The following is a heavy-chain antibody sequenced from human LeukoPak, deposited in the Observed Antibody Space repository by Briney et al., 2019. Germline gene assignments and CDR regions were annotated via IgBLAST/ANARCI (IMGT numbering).Heavy chain of an antibody. CDR1: GYTFTGYY. V-gene: IGHV1-2*02. J-gene: IGHJ3*02. D-gene: IGHD3-22*01. Sequence: GASVKVSCKASGYTFTGYYTHWVRQAPGQGLEWMGWINPNSGGTNYAQKFQGRVTMTRDTSISTAYMELSRLRSDDTAVYYCARDQGYYYDSSGHPIPRGAFDIWGQGTMVTVSS. CDR3: ARDQGYYYDSSGHPIPRGAFDI. CDR2: INPNSGGT.